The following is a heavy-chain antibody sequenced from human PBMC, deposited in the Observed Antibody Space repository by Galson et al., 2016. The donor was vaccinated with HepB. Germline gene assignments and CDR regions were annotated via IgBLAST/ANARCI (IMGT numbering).Heavy chain of an antibody. CDR2: ISARGDTT. V-gene: IGHV3-23*01. J-gene: IGHJ4*02. CDR1: GITFSNYA. Sequence: SLRLSCAASGITFSNYAVSWVRQAPGKGLEWVPSISARGDTTNYADSVKGRFTISRDNSKNTLYLQMNSLRAEDTAVYYCAKSSRGRGYSGYNPPPLGYWGQGDLVTVSS. D-gene: IGHD5-12*01. CDR3: AKSSRGRGYSGYNPPPLGY.